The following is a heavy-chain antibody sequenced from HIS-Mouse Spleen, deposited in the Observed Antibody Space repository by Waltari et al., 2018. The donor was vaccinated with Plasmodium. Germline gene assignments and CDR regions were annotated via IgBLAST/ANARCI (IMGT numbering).Heavy chain of an antibody. CDR1: GGSIRSSSYY. J-gene: IGHJ3*02. V-gene: IGHV4-39*07. CDR2: IYYSGST. Sequence: QLQLQESGPGLVKPSETLSLTCTVSGGSIRSSSYYWGWIRQPPGKGLEWIGSIYYSGSTYYNPSLKSRVTISVDTSKNQFSLKLSSVTAADTAVYYCARVYNWNDVAFDIWGQGTMVTVSS. D-gene: IGHD1-1*01. CDR3: ARVYNWNDVAFDI.